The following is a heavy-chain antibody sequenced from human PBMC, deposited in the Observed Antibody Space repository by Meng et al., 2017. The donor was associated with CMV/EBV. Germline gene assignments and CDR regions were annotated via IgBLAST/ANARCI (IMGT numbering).Heavy chain of an antibody. J-gene: IGHJ4*01. D-gene: IGHD2-21*01. CDR2: ISVYNGHT. V-gene: IGHV1-18*01. CDR3: ARGVPLGIIYSFDY. CDR1: GYTFTGYG. Sequence: QVQRVQSGVEVKKPGASGKVSCKASGYTFTGYGISWVRQAPGQGLEWMGWISVYNGHTNFAQNLQGRVTMTTDTSTSTAYVELRSLRSDDTAIYYCARGVPLGIIYSFDYWGQGTLVTVSS.